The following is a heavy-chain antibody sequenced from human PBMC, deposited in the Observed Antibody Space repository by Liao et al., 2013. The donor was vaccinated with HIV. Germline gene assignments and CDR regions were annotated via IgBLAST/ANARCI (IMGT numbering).Heavy chain of an antibody. J-gene: IGHJ6*03. Sequence: QVQLQQWGAGLLKPSETLSLTCAVYGGSFSGYYWSWIRQPPGKGLEWIGEINHSGSTNYNPSLKSRVTISVDTSKNQFSLKLSSVTAADTAVYYCARVRDGYSNYYYYYYMDVWGKGTTVTVSS. D-gene: IGHD5-24*01. V-gene: IGHV4-34*01. CDR2: INHSGST. CDR3: ARVRDGYSNYYYYYYMDV. CDR1: GGSFSGYY.